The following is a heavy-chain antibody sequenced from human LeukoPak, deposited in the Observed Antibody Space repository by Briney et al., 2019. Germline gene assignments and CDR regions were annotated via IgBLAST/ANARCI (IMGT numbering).Heavy chain of an antibody. J-gene: IGHJ6*03. Sequence: SETLSLTCAVYGGSFSGYYWSWIRQPPGKGLEWIGEINHSGSTNYNPSLKSRVTISVDTSKNQFSLKLSSVTAADTAVYYCARXRGXXXGNXGYYYYYYMDVWGKGTTVTVSS. CDR3: ARXRGXXXGNXGYYYYYYMDV. D-gene: IGHD1-26*01. CDR1: GGSFSGYY. V-gene: IGHV4-34*01. CDR2: INHSGST.